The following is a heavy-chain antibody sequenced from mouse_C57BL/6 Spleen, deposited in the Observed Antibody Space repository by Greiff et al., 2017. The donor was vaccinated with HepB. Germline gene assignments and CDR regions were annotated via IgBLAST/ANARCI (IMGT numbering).Heavy chain of an antibody. Sequence: QVQLKQSGAELVRPGASVKLSCKASGYTFTDYYINWVKQRPGQGLEWIARIYPGSGNTYYNEKFKGKATLTAEKSSSTAYMQLSSLTSEDSAVYFCARDHYGYDEWFAYWGQGTLVTVSA. D-gene: IGHD2-2*01. CDR1: GYTFTDYY. CDR2: IYPGSGNT. J-gene: IGHJ3*01. V-gene: IGHV1-76*01. CDR3: ARDHYGYDEWFAY.